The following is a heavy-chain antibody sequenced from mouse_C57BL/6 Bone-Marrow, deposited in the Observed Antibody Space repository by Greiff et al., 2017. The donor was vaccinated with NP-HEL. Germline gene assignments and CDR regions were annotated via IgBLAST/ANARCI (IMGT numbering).Heavy chain of an antibody. CDR1: GFTFSSYG. V-gene: IGHV5-6*01. J-gene: IGHJ3*01. Sequence: DVHLVESGGDLVKPGGSLKLSCAASGFTFSSYGMSWVRQTPDKRLEWVATISSGGSYTYYPDSVKGRFTISRDNAKNTLYLQMSSLKSEDTAMYYCARQPFAYWGQGTLVTVSA. CDR2: ISSGGSYT. CDR3: ARQPFAY.